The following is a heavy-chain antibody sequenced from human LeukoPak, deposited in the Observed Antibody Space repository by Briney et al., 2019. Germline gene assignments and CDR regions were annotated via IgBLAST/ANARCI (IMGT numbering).Heavy chain of an antibody. D-gene: IGHD3-16*01. J-gene: IGHJ3*02. Sequence: GSLILSCAASGFTFSSYAMSRVRQAPGKGLEWVSLISGSGGSTYYADSVKGRFTISRDNSKNTLYLQMNSLRAEDTAVFYCAKDRDDYVWGSYLGAFDIWGQGTMVTVSS. CDR3: AKDRDDYVWGSYLGAFDI. V-gene: IGHV3-23*01. CDR2: ISGSGGST. CDR1: GFTFSSYA.